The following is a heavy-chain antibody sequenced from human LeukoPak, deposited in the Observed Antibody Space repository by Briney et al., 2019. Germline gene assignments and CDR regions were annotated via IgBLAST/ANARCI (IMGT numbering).Heavy chain of an antibody. CDR2: IYYSGST. V-gene: IGHV4-59*01. CDR1: GGSISSYY. Sequence: PSETLSLTCTVSGGSISSYYWSWIRQPPGKGLEWIGYIYYSGSTNYNPSLKSRVTISVDTSKNQFSLKLSSVTAADTAVYYCARAVMVQGALGFDPWGQGTLVTVSS. CDR3: ARAVMVQGALGFDP. D-gene: IGHD3-10*01. J-gene: IGHJ5*02.